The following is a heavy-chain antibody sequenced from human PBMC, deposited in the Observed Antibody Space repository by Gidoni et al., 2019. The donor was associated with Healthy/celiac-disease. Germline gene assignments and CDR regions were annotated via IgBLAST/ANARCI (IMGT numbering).Heavy chain of an antibody. D-gene: IGHD4-17*01. CDR3: ARNDYGDYGYYFDY. Sequence: QVQLQESGPGLVKPSQTLSLTCTVSGGSISSGSYYWSWIRQPAGKGLEWIGRLHTSGSTNYNPSLKSRVTISVDTSKNQFSLKLSSVTAADTAVYYCARNDYGDYGYYFDYWGQGTLVTVSS. CDR1: GGSISSGSYY. CDR2: LHTSGST. V-gene: IGHV4-61*02. J-gene: IGHJ4*02.